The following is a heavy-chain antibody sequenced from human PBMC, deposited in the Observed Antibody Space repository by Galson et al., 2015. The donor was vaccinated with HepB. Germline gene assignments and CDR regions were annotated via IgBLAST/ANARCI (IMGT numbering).Heavy chain of an antibody. V-gene: IGHV3-23*01. CDR1: GFPFSSYA. CDR2: ISGSGSNT. J-gene: IGHJ4*02. Sequence: SLRLSCAASGFPFSSYAMSWVRQAPGKGLEWVSSISGSGSNTYYADSVKGRFTVSRDNSENTVHLQMISLRAEDTAVYYCAKGQGDFSKLRFDYWGQGTLVTVSS. CDR3: AKGQGDFSKLRFDY. D-gene: IGHD4-11*01.